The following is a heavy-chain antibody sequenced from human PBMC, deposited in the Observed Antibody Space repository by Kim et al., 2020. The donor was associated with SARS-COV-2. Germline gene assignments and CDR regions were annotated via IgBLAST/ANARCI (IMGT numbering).Heavy chain of an antibody. D-gene: IGHD3-10*01. CDR1: GFTFSSYS. Sequence: GGSLRLSCAASGFTFSSYSMNWVRQAPGKGLEWVSSISSSSSYIYYADSVKGRFTISRDNAKNSLYLQMNSLRAEDTAVYYCARDSPPITMVRGVLANWGQGTLVTVSS. CDR2: ISSSSSYI. J-gene: IGHJ4*02. CDR3: ARDSPPITMVRGVLAN. V-gene: IGHV3-21*01.